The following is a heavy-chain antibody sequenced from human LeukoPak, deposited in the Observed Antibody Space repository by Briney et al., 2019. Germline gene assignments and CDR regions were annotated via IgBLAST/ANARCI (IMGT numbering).Heavy chain of an antibody. V-gene: IGHV4-31*03. CDR3: ARTEQWLAREDFDP. CDR2: ISYSGST. CDR1: GGSIDRGGFY. Sequence: SQTLSLTCSVSGGSIDRGGFYWTWIRQHPGKGLEWIGYISYSGSTHYNPSLKSRVTISVDTSKNQFSLKLSSVTAADTAVYYCARTEQWLAREDFDPWGQGTLVTVSS. J-gene: IGHJ5*02. D-gene: IGHD6-19*01.